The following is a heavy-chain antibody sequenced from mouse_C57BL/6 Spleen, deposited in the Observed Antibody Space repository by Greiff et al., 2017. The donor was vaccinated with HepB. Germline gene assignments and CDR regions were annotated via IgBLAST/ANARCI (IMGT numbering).Heavy chain of an antibody. D-gene: IGHD2-1*01. J-gene: IGHJ4*01. CDR3: SIYYGHAMDY. V-gene: IGHV1-54*01. CDR1: GYAFTNYL. Sequence: QVQLKQSGAELVRPGTSVKVSCKASGYAFTNYLIEWVKQRPGQGLEWIGVINPGSGGTNYNEKFKGKATLTADKSSSTAYMQLSSLTSEDSAVYFCSIYYGHAMDYWGQGTSVTVSS. CDR2: INPGSGGT.